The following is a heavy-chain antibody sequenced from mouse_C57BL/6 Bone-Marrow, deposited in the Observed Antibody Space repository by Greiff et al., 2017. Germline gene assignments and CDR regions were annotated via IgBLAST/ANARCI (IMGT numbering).Heavy chain of an antibody. D-gene: IGHD2-4*01. CDR3: ARSEGDYDGIYYAMDY. J-gene: IGHJ4*01. V-gene: IGHV1-55*01. CDR2: IYPGSGST. CDR1: GYTFTSYW. Sequence: QVQLQQPGAELVKPGASVKMSCKASGYTFTSYWITWVKQRPGQGLEWIGDIYPGSGSTNYNEKFKSKATLTVDTSSSTAYMQLSSLTSEDSAVYYCARSEGDYDGIYYAMDYWGQGTSGTVSS.